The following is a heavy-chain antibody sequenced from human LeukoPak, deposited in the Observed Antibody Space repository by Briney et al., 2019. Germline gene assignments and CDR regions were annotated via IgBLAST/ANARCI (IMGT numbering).Heavy chain of an antibody. D-gene: IGHD3-9*01. V-gene: IGHV3-48*04. CDR2: ISSRSSTI. J-gene: IGHJ4*02. Sequence: PGGTLRLSCAVSGYTFSNFCVKGVRQPPGKGREGVSYISSRSSTIYYADSVKGRCTISRDNAKNSLYLQMNSLRAEDTAVYYCARDEGNTGYYYWGQGTLVTVSS. CDR1: GYTFSNFC. CDR3: ARDEGNTGYYY.